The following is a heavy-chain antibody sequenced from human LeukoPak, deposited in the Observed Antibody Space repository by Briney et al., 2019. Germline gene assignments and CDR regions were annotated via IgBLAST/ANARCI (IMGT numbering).Heavy chain of an antibody. CDR3: ARDDCSGGSCYFDY. CDR2: INWHGGST. Sequence: GGSLRLSCAASGFTFDDYGMSWVRQAPGKGLEWVSGINWHGGSTGYADSVKGRFTISRDNAKNSLYLQMNSLRAEDTALYYCARDDCSGGSCYFDYWGQGTLVTVSS. V-gene: IGHV3-20*04. J-gene: IGHJ4*02. D-gene: IGHD2-15*01. CDR1: GFTFDDYG.